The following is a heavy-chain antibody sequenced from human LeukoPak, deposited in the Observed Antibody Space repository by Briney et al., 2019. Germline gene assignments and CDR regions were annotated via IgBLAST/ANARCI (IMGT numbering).Heavy chain of an antibody. D-gene: IGHD3-16*02. CDR3: ARGPWKYDYVWGSYRYKSWFDP. Sequence: PSETLSLTCAVYGGSFSGYYWSWIRQPPGKGLEWIGEINHSGSTNYNPSLKSRVTISVDTSKSQFSLKLSSVTAADTAVYYCARGPWKYDYVWGSYRYKSWFDPWGQGTLVTVSS. CDR1: GGSFSGYY. J-gene: IGHJ5*02. CDR2: INHSGST. V-gene: IGHV4-34*01.